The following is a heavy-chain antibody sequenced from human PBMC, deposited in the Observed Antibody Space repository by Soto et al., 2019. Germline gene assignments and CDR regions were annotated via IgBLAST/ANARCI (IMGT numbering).Heavy chain of an antibody. CDR1: GYTFTSYD. Sequence: QVQLVQSGAEVKKPGASVKVSCKASGYTFTSYDINWVRQATGQGLEWMGWMNPDSGNTGYAQKFQGRVTMTRITYISTAYRELSRLRSEDGAVYYCARDDPHFTMVVVARAFDIWGQGTMVTVSS. D-gene: IGHD3-22*01. V-gene: IGHV1-8*01. J-gene: IGHJ3*02. CDR3: ARDDPHFTMVVVARAFDI. CDR2: MNPDSGNT.